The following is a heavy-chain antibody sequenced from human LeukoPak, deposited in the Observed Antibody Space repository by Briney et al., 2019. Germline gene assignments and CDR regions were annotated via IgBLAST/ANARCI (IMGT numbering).Heavy chain of an antibody. D-gene: IGHD6-19*01. J-gene: IGHJ1*01. CDR3: ARAYKDRSLAGKKEFFQH. CDR2: ISWNSGTI. V-gene: IGHV3-9*01. CDR1: GFTFDNYA. Sequence: SLRLSRAASGFTFDNYAMNWVRQVPGKGLEWISLISWNSGTIGYADSVKGRFTISGDNANNFLYLQMNSLRAEDTALYYCARAYKDRSLAGKKEFFQHWGQGTLVTVSS.